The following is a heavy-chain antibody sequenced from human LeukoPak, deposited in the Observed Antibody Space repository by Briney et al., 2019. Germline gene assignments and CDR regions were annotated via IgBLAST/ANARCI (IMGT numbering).Heavy chain of an antibody. CDR3: ARIPHYYDSSGYSFDP. Sequence: SETLSLTCAVYGGSFSGYYWSWIRQPPGKGLEWIGEINRSGSTNYNPSLKSRVTISVDTSKNQFSLKLSSVTAADTAVYYCARIPHYYDSSGYSFDPWGQGTLVTVSS. D-gene: IGHD3-22*01. CDR1: GGSFSGYY. V-gene: IGHV4-34*01. CDR2: INRSGST. J-gene: IGHJ5*02.